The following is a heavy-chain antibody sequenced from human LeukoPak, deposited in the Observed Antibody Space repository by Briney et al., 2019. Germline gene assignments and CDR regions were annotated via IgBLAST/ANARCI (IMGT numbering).Heavy chain of an antibody. D-gene: IGHD5-24*01. CDR1: GFTVSSNY. J-gene: IGHJ3*02. CDR3: ARAARWLQPSGAFDI. CDR2: IYSGGST. Sequence: GGSLRLSCAASGFTVSSNYMSWVRQAPGKGLEWVSVIYSGGSTYYADSVKGRFTISRHNSKNTLYLQMNSLRAEDTAVYYCARAARWLQPSGAFDIWGQGTMVTVSS. V-gene: IGHV3-53*04.